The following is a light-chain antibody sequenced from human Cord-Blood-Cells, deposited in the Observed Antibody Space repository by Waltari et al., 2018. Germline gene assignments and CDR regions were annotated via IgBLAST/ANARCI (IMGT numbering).Light chain of an antibody. CDR2: EVS. J-gene: IGLJ2*01. CDR1: SSAVGGYNL. V-gene: IGLV2-23*02. Sequence: QSALTQPASVSGSPGQSITLSCPGTSSAVGGYNLVFWYQQHPGKAPKLMIYEVSKRPSGVSNRFSGSKSGNTASLTISGLQAEDEADYYCCSYAGSSTVVFGGGTKLTVL. CDR3: CSYAGSSTVV.